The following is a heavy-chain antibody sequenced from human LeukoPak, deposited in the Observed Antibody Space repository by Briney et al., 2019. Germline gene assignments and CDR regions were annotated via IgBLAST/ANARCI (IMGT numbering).Heavy chain of an antibody. CDR1: GFTFDDYG. V-gene: IGHV3-20*04. D-gene: IGHD2-15*01. J-gene: IGHJ4*02. CDR3: ARDDCSGGSCYFDY. CDR2: INWNGGST. Sequence: GGSLRLSRAASGFTFDDYGMSWVRQAPGKGLEWVSGINWNGGSTGYADSVKGRFTISRDNAKNSLYPQMNSLRAEDTALYYCARDDCSGGSCYFDYWGQGTLVTVSS.